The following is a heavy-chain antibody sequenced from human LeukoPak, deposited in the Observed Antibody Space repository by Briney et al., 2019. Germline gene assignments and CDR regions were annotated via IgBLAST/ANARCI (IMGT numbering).Heavy chain of an antibody. V-gene: IGHV3-23*01. CDR3: AKGGGYSYGSPAHWFDP. CDR1: GFTLSSYS. CDR2: ISGSGGST. D-gene: IGHD5-18*01. Sequence: PGGSLRLSCAASGFTLSSYSMSWVRQAPGKGLEWVSAISGSGGSTYYADSEKGRFTISRDNSKNTLYLQMNSLRAEDTAVYYCAKGGGYSYGSPAHWFDPWGQGTLVTVSS. J-gene: IGHJ5*02.